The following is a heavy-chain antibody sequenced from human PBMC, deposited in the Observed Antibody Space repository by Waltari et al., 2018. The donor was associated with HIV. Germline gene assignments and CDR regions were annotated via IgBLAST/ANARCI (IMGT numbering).Heavy chain of an antibody. D-gene: IGHD5-18*01. V-gene: IGHV4-39*01. Sequence: PGLVKPSETLSLTCTVSGGSISSSSYYWGWIRQPPGKGLEWIGSIYYSGSTYYNPSLKSRVTISVDTSKNQFSLKLSSVTAADTAVYYCARRLTAMAGFDYWGQGTLVTVSS. CDR2: IYYSGST. CDR3: ARRLTAMAGFDY. CDR1: GGSISSSSYY. J-gene: IGHJ4*02.